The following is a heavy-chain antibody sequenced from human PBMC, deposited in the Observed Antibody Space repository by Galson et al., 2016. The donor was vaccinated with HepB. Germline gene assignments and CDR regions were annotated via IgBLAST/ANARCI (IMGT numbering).Heavy chain of an antibody. J-gene: IGHJ6*02. CDR1: GFTFKNFP. CDR3: AKWGTNRYTGMDV. V-gene: IGHV3-23*01. CDR2: LNPSGSST. D-gene: IGHD3-16*02. Sequence: TLRLSCAASGFTFKNFPMSWVRQVPGKGLDWVSALNPSGSSTYYGDSVKGRFTVSRDNSRNLLFLEMKSLRVEDTAIYFCAKWGTNRYTGMDVWGQGTTVTVSS.